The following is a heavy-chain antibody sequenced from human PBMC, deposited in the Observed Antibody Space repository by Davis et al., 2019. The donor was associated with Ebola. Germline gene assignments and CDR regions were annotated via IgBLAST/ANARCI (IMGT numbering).Heavy chain of an antibody. CDR1: GYTFTSYY. CDR3: ARDTGWLQLRD. D-gene: IGHD5-24*01. J-gene: IGHJ4*02. CDR2: INPSGGST. V-gene: IGHV1-46*01. Sequence: AASVKVSCKASGYTFTSYYIHWVRQAPGQGLEWMGIINPSGGSTSYAQKFQGRVTMTRDTSTSTVYMELSSLRSEDTAVYYCARDTGWLQLRDWGQGTLVTVSS.